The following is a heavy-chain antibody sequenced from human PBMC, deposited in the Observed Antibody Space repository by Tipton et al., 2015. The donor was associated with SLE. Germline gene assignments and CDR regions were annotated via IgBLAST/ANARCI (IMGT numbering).Heavy chain of an antibody. D-gene: IGHD6-19*01. CDR2: IYYSGST. J-gene: IGHJ5*02. Sequence: LRLSCTVSGGSISSSSYYWGWIRQPPGKGLEWIGSIYYSGSTCNNPSLKRRVTVPVDTSKNQFSLRLSSVTAADTAVYYCAKEGRYSSGWYGRNWFAPGGQGTLVTVSS. CDR1: GGSISSSSYY. V-gene: IGHV4-39*07. CDR3: AKEGRYSSGWYGRNWFAP.